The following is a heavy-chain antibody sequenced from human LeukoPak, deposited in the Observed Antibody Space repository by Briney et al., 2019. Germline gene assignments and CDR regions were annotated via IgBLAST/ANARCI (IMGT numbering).Heavy chain of an antibody. CDR3: ARGITGTNNWFDP. J-gene: IGHJ5*02. CDR1: GFTFSSYE. CDR2: ISSSGSTI. Sequence: GGSLRLSCAASGFTFSSYEMNWVRQAPGKGLEWVSYISSSGSTIYYADSVKGRFTISRDNAKNTLYLQMNSLRAEDTAVYYCARGITGTNNWFDPWGQGTLVTASS. V-gene: IGHV3-48*03. D-gene: IGHD1/OR15-1a*01.